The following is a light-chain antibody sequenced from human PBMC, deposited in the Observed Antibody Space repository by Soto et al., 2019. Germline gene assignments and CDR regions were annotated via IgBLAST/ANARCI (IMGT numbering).Light chain of an antibody. Sequence: EIVLTQSPATLSLSPGQRATLSCRASQSIGSTYFAWYQQKPGQAPSLLIYDISTRATGIPDRFSGSGYGTDFTLTISRLEPEDFAVYYCQQYSNLPLTFVGGTKVEIK. CDR2: DIS. V-gene: IGKV3-20*01. CDR3: QQYSNLPLT. CDR1: QSIGSTY. J-gene: IGKJ4*01.